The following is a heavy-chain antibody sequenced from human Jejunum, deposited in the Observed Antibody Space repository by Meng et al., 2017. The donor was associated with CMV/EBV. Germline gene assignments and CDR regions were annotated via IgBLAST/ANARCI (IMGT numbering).Heavy chain of an antibody. Sequence: LAGAVSGDSMGSSGWWSWVRQPPGKGLEWIGEIYHGESATYAPSLKSRVTISVDKSKNQLSLKLSSVTAADTAVYYCARNGFYSLDFWGQGTLVTVSS. D-gene: IGHD3-22*01. CDR2: IYHGESA. CDR3: ARNGFYSLDF. J-gene: IGHJ4*02. CDR1: GDSMGSSGW. V-gene: IGHV4-4*02.